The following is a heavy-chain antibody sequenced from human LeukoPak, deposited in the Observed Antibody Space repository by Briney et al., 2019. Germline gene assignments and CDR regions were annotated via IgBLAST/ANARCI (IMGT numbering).Heavy chain of an antibody. D-gene: IGHD3-22*01. CDR2: IIPIFGTA. Sequence: SVKVSCKASGGTFSSYAISWVRQAPGQGLEWMGGIIPIFGTANYAQKIQGRVTITTDESTSTAYMELSSLRSEDTAVYYCARHRAYYYDSSGYYYDWGQGTLVTVSS. CDR1: GGTFSSYA. J-gene: IGHJ4*02. V-gene: IGHV1-69*05. CDR3: ARHRAYYYDSSGYYYD.